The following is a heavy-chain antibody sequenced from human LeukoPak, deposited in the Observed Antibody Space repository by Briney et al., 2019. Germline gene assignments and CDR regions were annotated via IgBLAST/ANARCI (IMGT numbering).Heavy chain of an antibody. V-gene: IGHV3-53*01. CDR3: ARRAGDYSHPYDY. CDR2: IYSGGNT. J-gene: IGHJ4*02. Sequence: GGSLRLSCAASGLTVSANCMSWVRQAPGKGLEWVSFIYSGGNTYYTDSVKGRFTISRDNSKNTVHLQMNSLRAEDTAMYYCARRAGDYSHPYDYWGQGTLVAVSS. CDR1: GLTVSANC. D-gene: IGHD3-22*01.